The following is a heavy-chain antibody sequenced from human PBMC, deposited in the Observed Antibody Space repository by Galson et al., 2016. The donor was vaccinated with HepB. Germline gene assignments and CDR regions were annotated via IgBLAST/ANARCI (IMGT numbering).Heavy chain of an antibody. Sequence: SLRLSCAASGFTFPNSAMSWVRQAPGKGLEWVSALSGSSDSTDYADSVKGRFTISRDNSKYTLYLQMNSLRPEDTAVYFCAKDRHYGSGCPTWGYFENWGRGTLVTVSS. CDR3: AKDRHYGSGCPTWGYFEN. CDR1: GFTFPNSA. J-gene: IGHJ4*02. V-gene: IGHV3-23*01. D-gene: IGHD3-3*02. CDR2: LSGSSDST.